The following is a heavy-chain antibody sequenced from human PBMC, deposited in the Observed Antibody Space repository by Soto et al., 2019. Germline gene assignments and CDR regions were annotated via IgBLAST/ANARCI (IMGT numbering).Heavy chain of an antibody. CDR2: IISIFGTA. V-gene: IGHV1-69*13. CDR1: GGTFSSYA. Sequence: GASVKVSCKASGGTFSSYAINWVRQAPGQGLEWMGGIISIFGTADYAQKFQGRVTITADESTSTAYMELSSLRSEDTAVYYCARAVAGGVYYYYGMDVWGQGTTVTVSS. D-gene: IGHD6-19*01. CDR3: ARAVAGGVYYYYGMDV. J-gene: IGHJ6*02.